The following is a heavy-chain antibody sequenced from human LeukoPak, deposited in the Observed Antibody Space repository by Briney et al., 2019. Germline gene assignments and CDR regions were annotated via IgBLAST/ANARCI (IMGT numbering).Heavy chain of an antibody. D-gene: IGHD4-11*01. CDR1: GFTFDNYG. V-gene: IGHV3-23*01. CDR2: ISGSGGNT. J-gene: IGHJ4*02. CDR3: AKGSRDDYSNPPFDH. Sequence: HPGGSLRLSCVFSGFTFDNYGMTWVRQAPGKGLEWVSSISGSGGNTYYAASVKGRFTISRDNSKNTVCLLMNNMRTEDSAVYHCAKGSRDDYSNPPFDHWGQGTLVTVSS.